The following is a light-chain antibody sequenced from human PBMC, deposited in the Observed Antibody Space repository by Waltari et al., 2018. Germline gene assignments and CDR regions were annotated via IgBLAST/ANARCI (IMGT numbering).Light chain of an antibody. CDR1: QTISNW. J-gene: IGKJ4*01. CDR3: LQYNNFPLT. CDR2: DAS. Sequence: DIQMTQSPSTLSASVGDRVTITCRASQTISNWLAWYQQTPGKAPELLIYDASTLESGVPSRFSGSGSGTEFTLTISSLQPDDFATYTCLQYNNFPLTFGGGTKVEIK. V-gene: IGKV1-5*01.